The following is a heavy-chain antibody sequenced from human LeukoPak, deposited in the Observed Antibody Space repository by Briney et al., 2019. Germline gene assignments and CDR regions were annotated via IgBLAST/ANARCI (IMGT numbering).Heavy chain of an antibody. CDR1: GGSISSYY. Sequence: SETLSLTCTASGGSISSYYWSWIRQPAGKGLEWIGRIYTSGSTNYNPSLKSRVTMSVDTSKNQFSLKLSSVTAADTAVYYCARDWRYCSGGSCYSGWFDPWGQGTLVTVSS. V-gene: IGHV4-4*07. D-gene: IGHD2-15*01. CDR3: ARDWRYCSGGSCYSGWFDP. CDR2: IYTSGST. J-gene: IGHJ5*02.